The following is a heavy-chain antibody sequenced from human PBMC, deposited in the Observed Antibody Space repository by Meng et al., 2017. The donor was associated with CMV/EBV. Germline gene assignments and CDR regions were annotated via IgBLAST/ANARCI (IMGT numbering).Heavy chain of an antibody. CDR1: YG. CDR3: AKAGFSGSYYIGSGSQYYFDY. J-gene: IGHJ4*02. CDR2: IWYDGSNK. Sequence: YGMHWVRQAPGKGLELVAVIWYDGSNKYYGDSVKGRFTISRDNSKNTVDLQMNSLRAEDTAVYYCAKAGFSGSYYIGSGSQYYFDYWGQGTLVTVSS. D-gene: IGHD1-26*01. V-gene: IGHV3-33*06.